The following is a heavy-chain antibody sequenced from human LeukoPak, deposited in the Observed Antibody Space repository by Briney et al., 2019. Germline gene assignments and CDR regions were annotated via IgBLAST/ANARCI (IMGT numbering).Heavy chain of an antibody. V-gene: IGHV4-4*07. J-gene: IGHJ4*02. Sequence: PSETLSLTCTVSGGSISSYYWSWIWQPAGKGLEWIGRIYTSGSTNYNPSLKSRVTMSVDTSKNQFSLKLSSVTAADTAVYYCARGETYYYDSSGYYYSYYFDYWGQGTLVTVSS. CDR2: IYTSGST. CDR3: ARGETYYYDSSGYYYSYYFDY. D-gene: IGHD3-22*01. CDR1: GGSISSYY.